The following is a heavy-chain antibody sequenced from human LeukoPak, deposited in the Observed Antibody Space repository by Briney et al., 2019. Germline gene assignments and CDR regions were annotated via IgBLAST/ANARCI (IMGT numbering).Heavy chain of an antibody. CDR1: GYTFTSYD. CDR3: ARDPPGDGYNPPFDY. CDR2: MNPNSGNT. D-gene: IGHD5-24*01. J-gene: IGHJ4*02. V-gene: IGHV1-8*01. Sequence: GASVKVSCKASGYTFTSYDINWVRQATGQGLEWMGWMNPNSGNTGYARKFQGRVTMTRNSSISTAYMELSSLRSEDTAVYYCARDPPGDGYNPPFDYWGQGTLVTVSS.